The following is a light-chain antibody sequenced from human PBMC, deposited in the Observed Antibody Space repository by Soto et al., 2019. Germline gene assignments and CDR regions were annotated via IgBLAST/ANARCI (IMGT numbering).Light chain of an antibody. CDR3: QQLASYPLT. CDR2: AAS. Sequence: IQLTQSPSSLSASVGDRVTITCRASQGISSHLAWYQQKPGKAPKLLIYAASTLQSGVPSRFSGSGSGTDFTLTISSLQPEDFATYSCQQLASYPLTFGGGTKVDIK. CDR1: QGISSH. V-gene: IGKV1-9*01. J-gene: IGKJ4*01.